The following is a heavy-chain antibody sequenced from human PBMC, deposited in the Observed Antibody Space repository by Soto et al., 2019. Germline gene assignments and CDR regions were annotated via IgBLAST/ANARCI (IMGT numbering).Heavy chain of an antibody. CDR2: IYYSGIT. J-gene: IGHJ5*02. V-gene: IGHV4-4*02. Sequence: SETLSLTCAVSSGSISSNWWSWVRQPPGKGLEYIGEIYYSGITNYNPSLNSRVTISVDKSRNYFSLDLSYVTAADTAVYYCSSQTYSYAWHHWGQGIPVTVSS. CDR1: SGSISSNW. D-gene: IGHD2-2*01. CDR3: SSQTYSYAWHH.